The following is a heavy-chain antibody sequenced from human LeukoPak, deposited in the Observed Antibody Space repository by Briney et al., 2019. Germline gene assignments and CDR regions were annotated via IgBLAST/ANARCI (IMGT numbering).Heavy chain of an antibody. V-gene: IGHV3-23*01. CDR2: IRNSGSST. CDR1: GFTFSSYA. J-gene: IGHJ4*02. D-gene: IGHD1-26*01. CDR3: AKYGPQDSGSSHFDY. Sequence: GSLRLSCAASGFTFSSYAMSWVRQAPGKGLEWVSAIRNSGSSTHYADSVKGRFTTSRDNSKNTLFLQMNSLRAEDTAIYYCAKYGPQDSGSSHFDYWGQGALVTVSS.